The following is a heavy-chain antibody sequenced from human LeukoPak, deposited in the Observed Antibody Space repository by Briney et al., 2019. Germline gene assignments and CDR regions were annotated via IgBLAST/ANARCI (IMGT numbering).Heavy chain of an antibody. V-gene: IGHV1-69*01. CDR2: IIPIFGTA. CDR3: ARGYFGYCSSTSCSLYYFDY. CDR1: GGTFSSYA. Sequence: GSSVKVSCKASGGTFSSYAISWVRQAPGQGLEWMGGIIPIFGTANYAQKFQGRVTITADESTSTAYMELSSLRSEDTAVYYCARGYFGYCSSTSCSLYYFDYWGQGTLVTVSS. D-gene: IGHD2-2*03. J-gene: IGHJ4*02.